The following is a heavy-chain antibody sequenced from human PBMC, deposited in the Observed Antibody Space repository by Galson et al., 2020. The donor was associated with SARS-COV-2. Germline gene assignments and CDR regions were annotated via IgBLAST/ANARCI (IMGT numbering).Heavy chain of an antibody. CDR1: GFTFSSYE. Sequence: GESLKISCAASGFTFSSYEMNWVRQAPGKGLEWVSYISSSGSTIYYADSVKGRFTISRDNAKNSLYLQMNSLRAEDTAVYYCARDGVKAAGYYYGMDVWGQGTTVTVSS. V-gene: IGHV3-48*03. J-gene: IGHJ6*02. D-gene: IGHD6-13*01. CDR3: ARDGVKAAGYYYGMDV. CDR2: ISSSGSTI.